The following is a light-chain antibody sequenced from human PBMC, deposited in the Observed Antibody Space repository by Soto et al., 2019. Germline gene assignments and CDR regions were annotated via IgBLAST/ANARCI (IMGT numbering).Light chain of an antibody. CDR3: LQYNNRPPYT. Sequence: ETVKTQSTATLSVSPGESVTLSCRAIQSISTNLAWYQQRPGQAPRLLIYGASRRATDIPARFSGSGSRIEFTLTISSLQSEDFAVYYCLQYNNRPPYTFGQGTQL. CDR1: QSISTN. CDR2: GAS. V-gene: IGKV3-15*01. J-gene: IGKJ2*01.